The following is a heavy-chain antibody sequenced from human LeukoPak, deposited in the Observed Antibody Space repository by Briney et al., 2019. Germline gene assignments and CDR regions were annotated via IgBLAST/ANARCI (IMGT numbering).Heavy chain of an antibody. CDR2: IYYSGNT. CDR1: GVSITTYY. CDR3: ARAYTSWSFDY. J-gene: IGHJ4*02. D-gene: IGHD2-2*02. V-gene: IGHV4-59*01. Sequence: PSETLSLTCTVSGVSITTYYWSWIRQPPGKGLEWIGFIYYSGNTNYNPSLKSRVTISVDTSKNQFSLKLSSVTAADTAVYYCARAYTSWSFDYWGQGTLVTVSS.